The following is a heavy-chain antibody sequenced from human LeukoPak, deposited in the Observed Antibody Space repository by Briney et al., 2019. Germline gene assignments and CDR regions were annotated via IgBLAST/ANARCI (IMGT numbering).Heavy chain of an antibody. V-gene: IGHV4-59*01. D-gene: IGHD3-10*01. Sequence: KPSETLSLTCTVSGGSISSYYWSWIRQPPGKGLEWIGYIYYSGSTNYNPSLKSRVTISVDTSKNQFSLKLSSVTAADTAVYYCARDFFAGMVRALDYWGQGTLVTVSS. J-gene: IGHJ4*02. CDR2: IYYSGST. CDR1: GGSISSYY. CDR3: ARDFFAGMVRALDY.